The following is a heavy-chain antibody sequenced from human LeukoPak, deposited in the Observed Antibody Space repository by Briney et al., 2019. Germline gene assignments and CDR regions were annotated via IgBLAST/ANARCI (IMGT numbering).Heavy chain of an antibody. J-gene: IGHJ4*02. CDR1: GFTFSSYW. D-gene: IGHD3-22*01. CDR3: ARDVRRYYDSSGL. V-gene: IGHV3-74*01. CDR2: INGDGSST. Sequence: GGSLRLSCAASGFTFSSYWMLWVRQAPGKGFLWVSRINGDGSSTSYADSVKGRFTISRDNSKNTLYLQMNSLRAEDTAVYYCARDVRRYYDSSGLWGQGTLVTVSS.